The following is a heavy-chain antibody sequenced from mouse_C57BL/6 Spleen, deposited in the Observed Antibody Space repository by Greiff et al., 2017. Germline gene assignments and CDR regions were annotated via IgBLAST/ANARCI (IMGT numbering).Heavy chain of an antibody. CDR3: ARPLNPYSILPLDV. D-gene: IGHD2-5*01. CDR2: ISSGSSTI. Sequence: DVKLVESGGGLVKPGGSLKLSCAASGFTFSDYGMHWVRQAPEKGLEWVAYISSGSSTIYYADTVKGRFTISRDNAKNTLFLQMTSLRSEDTAMYYCARPLNPYSILPLDVWGTGTTVTVSS. V-gene: IGHV5-17*01. CDR1: GFTFSDYG. J-gene: IGHJ1*03.